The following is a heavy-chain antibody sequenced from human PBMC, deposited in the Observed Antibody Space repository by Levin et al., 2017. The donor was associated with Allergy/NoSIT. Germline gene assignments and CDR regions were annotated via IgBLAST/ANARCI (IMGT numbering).Heavy chain of an antibody. D-gene: IGHD2-2*01. V-gene: IGHV4-34*01. CDR1: GGSFSGYY. CDR2: INHSGST. Sequence: SETLSLTCAVYGGSFSGYYWSWIRQPPGKGLEWIGEINHSGSTNYNPSLKSRVTISVDTSKNQFSLKLSSVTAADTAVYYCARSYCSSTSCYHYYYYYGMDVWGQGTTVTVSS. J-gene: IGHJ6*02. CDR3: ARSYCSSTSCYHYYYYYGMDV.